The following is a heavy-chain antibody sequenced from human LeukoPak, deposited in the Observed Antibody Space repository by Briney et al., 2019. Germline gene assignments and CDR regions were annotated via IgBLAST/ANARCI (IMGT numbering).Heavy chain of an antibody. V-gene: IGHV3-33*01. Sequence: GGSLRPSCAASGFIFTHFGMHWVRQAPGKGLEWVAVIWFDGSRKYYADSVKGRFTISRDNSNSTLFLQMDSVRLEDTAVYYCARDAHGDRNTGNWFDPWGQGTLVTVSS. D-gene: IGHD1-14*01. J-gene: IGHJ5*02. CDR3: ARDAHGDRNTGNWFDP. CDR1: GFIFTHFG. CDR2: IWFDGSRK.